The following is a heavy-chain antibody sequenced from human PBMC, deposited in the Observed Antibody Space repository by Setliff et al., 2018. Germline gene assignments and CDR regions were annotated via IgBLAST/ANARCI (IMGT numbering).Heavy chain of an antibody. CDR3: AGGGRYCGGDCYQDDAFDI. CDR2: FNRTRKI. CDR1: GASISSSRDY. D-gene: IGHD2-21*02. V-gene: IGHV4-39*07. Sequence: PSETLSLTCTVSGASISSSRDYWGWIRQPPGKGLEWIGGFNRTRKIDYSPSLKSRLTISVDTSKKQFSLHLNSVTAADTAMYYCAGGGRYCGGDCYQDDAFDIWGQGTMVTVSS. J-gene: IGHJ3*02.